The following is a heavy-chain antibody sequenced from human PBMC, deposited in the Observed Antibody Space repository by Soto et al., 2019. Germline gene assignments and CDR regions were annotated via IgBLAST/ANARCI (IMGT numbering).Heavy chain of an antibody. CDR3: AKDIATSVVAPLDY. J-gene: IGHJ4*02. V-gene: IGHV3-23*01. D-gene: IGHD2-15*01. CDR2: ISGSGDDS. Sequence: PGGSLRLSCAASGFTFSSYAMTWVRQAPGKGLEWVSAISGSGDDSNYADSVKGRFTISRDNSKNTLYLQMNSLRAEDTAVYYCAKDIATSVVAPLDYWGQGTLVTVSS. CDR1: GFTFSSYA.